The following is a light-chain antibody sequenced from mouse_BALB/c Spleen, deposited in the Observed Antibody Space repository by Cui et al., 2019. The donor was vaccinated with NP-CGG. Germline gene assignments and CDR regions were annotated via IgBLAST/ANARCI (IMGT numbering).Light chain of an antibody. CDR3: ALWYSNHWV. Sequence: QAVVTQESALTTSPGETVTLTCRLSTGALITSNYANWVQEKPDHLFTGLIGGTNNRAPGVPDRFSGSLIGDKAALTITGAQTEDEAIYFCALWYSNHWVFGGGTKLTVL. J-gene: IGLJ1*01. CDR1: TGALITSNY. CDR2: GTN. V-gene: IGLV1*01.